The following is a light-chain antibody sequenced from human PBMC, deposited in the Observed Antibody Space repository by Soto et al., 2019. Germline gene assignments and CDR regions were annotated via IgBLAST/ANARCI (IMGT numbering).Light chain of an antibody. Sequence: EIVMTQSPGTLSLSPGETATLSCRASQSVDSNYLAWYQQKPGQAPRLLVYGISTRATDIPARFSGSGSGTEVTLTISSLQSEDFGIYYCQQHSKWPITFGQGTRLEIK. J-gene: IGKJ5*01. CDR2: GIS. CDR3: QQHSKWPIT. V-gene: IGKV3-15*01. CDR1: QSVDSN.